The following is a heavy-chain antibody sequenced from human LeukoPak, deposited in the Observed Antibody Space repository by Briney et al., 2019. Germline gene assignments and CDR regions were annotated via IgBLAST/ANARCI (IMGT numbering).Heavy chain of an antibody. Sequence: KPSETLSLTCTVSGGSISSGSYYWSWIRPPPGKGLEWIGRIYTSGSTNYNPSLKSRGTISVDTSKNQFSLKLSSVTAADTAVYYCARPRKNYYGSGSYFDYWGQGTLVTVSS. V-gene: IGHV4-61*02. CDR3: ARPRKNYYGSGSYFDY. CDR2: IYTSGST. J-gene: IGHJ4*02. D-gene: IGHD3-10*01. CDR1: GGSISSGSYY.